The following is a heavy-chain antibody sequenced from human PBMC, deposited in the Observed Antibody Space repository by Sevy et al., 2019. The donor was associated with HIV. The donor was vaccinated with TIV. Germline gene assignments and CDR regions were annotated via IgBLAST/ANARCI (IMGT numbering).Heavy chain of an antibody. CDR1: GFTFSDYY. CDR2: ISSSGSTI. V-gene: IGHV3-11*01. J-gene: IGHJ6*02. Sequence: GGSLRLSCAASGFTFSDYYMSWIRQAPGKGLEWVSYISSSGSTIYYADSVKGRFTISRDNAKNSLYLQMNSLRAEDTAVYYCAREEVLWFGEASRFYGMDVWGQWTTVTVSS. D-gene: IGHD3-10*01. CDR3: AREEVLWFGEASRFYGMDV.